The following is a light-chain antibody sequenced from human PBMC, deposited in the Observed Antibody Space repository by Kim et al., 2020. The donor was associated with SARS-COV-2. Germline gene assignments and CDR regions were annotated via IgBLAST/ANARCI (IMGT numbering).Light chain of an antibody. Sequence: LSPGDRATLSCRASRSVSSSYLAWYQQKPGQAPRLLIYGASSRATGIPDRFSGSGSGTDFTLTISRLEPEDFAVYYCQQYGSSLYTFGQGTKLEIK. J-gene: IGKJ2*01. CDR1: RSVSSSY. CDR3: QQYGSSLYT. CDR2: GAS. V-gene: IGKV3-20*01.